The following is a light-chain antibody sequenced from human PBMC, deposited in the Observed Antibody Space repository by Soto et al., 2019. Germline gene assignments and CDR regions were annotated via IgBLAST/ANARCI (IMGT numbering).Light chain of an antibody. J-gene: IGKJ1*01. CDR1: QSINNN. V-gene: IGKV3-11*01. CDR2: DAS. Sequence: EVVMTQSPATLSVSPGERATLSCRASQSINNNLAWYQQKPGQAPRLLIYDASNRATGIPARFSGSGSGTDFTLTISSLEPEDFAVYYCQQRSNWPPWTFGQGTKVDIK. CDR3: QQRSNWPPWT.